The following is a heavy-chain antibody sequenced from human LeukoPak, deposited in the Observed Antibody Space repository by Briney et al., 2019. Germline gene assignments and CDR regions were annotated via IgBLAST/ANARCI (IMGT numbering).Heavy chain of an antibody. D-gene: IGHD4-17*01. CDR2: IYTSGST. V-gene: IGHV4-4*07. CDR3: TGDTGTTGEVKFDP. J-gene: IGHJ5*02. CDR1: GGSLIGYY. Sequence: HPSETLSLTCTVSGGSLIGYYWSWIRQPAGKGLEWIGRIYTSGSTTYNPSLKSRVTMSVDTSKSQFSLNLMSVTAADTAVYYCTGDTGTTGEVKFDPWGQGTLVTVSS.